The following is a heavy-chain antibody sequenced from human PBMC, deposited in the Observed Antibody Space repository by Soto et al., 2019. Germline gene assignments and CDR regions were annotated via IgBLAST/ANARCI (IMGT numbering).Heavy chain of an antibody. D-gene: IGHD6-13*01. V-gene: IGHV3-21*01. CDR3: ARDKGLYSAEYYFDY. Sequence: GGSLRLSCAASGFTFSSYSMNWVRQAPGKGLEWVSSISSSSSYIYYADSVKGRFTISRDNAKNSLYLQMNSLRAEDTAVYYCARDKGLYSAEYYFDYWGQGTLVTVSS. CDR2: ISSSSSYI. CDR1: GFTFSSYS. J-gene: IGHJ4*02.